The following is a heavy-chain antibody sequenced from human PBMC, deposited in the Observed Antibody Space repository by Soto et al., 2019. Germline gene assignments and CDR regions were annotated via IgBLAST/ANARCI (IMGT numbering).Heavy chain of an antibody. CDR2: IYYSGST. D-gene: IGHD5-12*01. CDR1: GGSISSSSYY. J-gene: IGHJ5*02. Sequence: SETLSLICTVSGGSISSSSYYWGWIRQPPGKGLEWIGSIYYSGSTYYNPSLKSQVTISVDTSKNQFSLKLSSVTAADTAVYYCARHGDSGYDFGNWFDPWGQGTLVTVSS. CDR3: ARHGDSGYDFGNWFDP. V-gene: IGHV4-39*01.